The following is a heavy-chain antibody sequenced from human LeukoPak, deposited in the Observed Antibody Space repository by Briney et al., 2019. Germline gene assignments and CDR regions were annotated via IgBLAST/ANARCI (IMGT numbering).Heavy chain of an antibody. CDR3: ARASVPVAPLYYYYYMDV. J-gene: IGHJ6*03. Sequence: SETLSLTCTVSGGSISSSSYYWGWIRQPPGKGLEWIGSIYYSGSTYYNPSLRSRVTISVDTSKNQFSLKLSSVTAADTAVYYCARASVPVAPLYYYYYMDVWGKGTTVTVSS. CDR2: IYYSGST. CDR1: GGSISSSSYY. D-gene: IGHD2-15*01. V-gene: IGHV4-39*07.